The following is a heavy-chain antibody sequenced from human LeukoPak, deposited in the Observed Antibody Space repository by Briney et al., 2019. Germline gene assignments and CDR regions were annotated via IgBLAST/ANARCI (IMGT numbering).Heavy chain of an antibody. Sequence: GGSLRLSCAASGFTFSSYAMSWVRQAPGKGLEWVSAISGSGGSTYYADSVKGQFTISRDNSKNTLYLQMNSLRAEDTAVYYCAKDLKADYDFWSGYCLFDYWGQGTLVTVSS. D-gene: IGHD3-3*01. V-gene: IGHV3-23*01. J-gene: IGHJ4*02. CDR3: AKDLKADYDFWSGYCLFDY. CDR2: ISGSGGST. CDR1: GFTFSSYA.